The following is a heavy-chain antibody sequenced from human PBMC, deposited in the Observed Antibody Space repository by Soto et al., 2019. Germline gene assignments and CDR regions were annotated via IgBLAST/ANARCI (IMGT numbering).Heavy chain of an antibody. CDR1: GFTFSSYG. V-gene: IGHV3-30*18. Sequence: GGSLRLSCAASGFTFSSYGMHWVRQAPGKGLEWVAVISYDGSNKYYADSVKGRFTISRDNSKNTLYLQMNSLRAEDTAVYYCAKDVSVASHFDYWGQGTLVTVSS. D-gene: IGHD5-12*01. CDR2: ISYDGSNK. CDR3: AKDVSVASHFDY. J-gene: IGHJ4*02.